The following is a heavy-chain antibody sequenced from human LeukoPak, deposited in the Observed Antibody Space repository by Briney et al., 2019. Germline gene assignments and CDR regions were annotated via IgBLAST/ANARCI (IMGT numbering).Heavy chain of an antibody. CDR1: GGTFSSYA. J-gene: IGHJ4*02. CDR3: ARDSSSWYLFDY. CDR2: IIPIFGTA. Sequence: GASAKVSCKASGGTFSSYAISWVRQAPGQGLEWMGGIIPIFGTANYAQKFQGRVTITADESTSTAYMELSSLRSEDTAVYYCARDSSSWYLFDYWGQGTLVTVSS. D-gene: IGHD6-13*01. V-gene: IGHV1-69*13.